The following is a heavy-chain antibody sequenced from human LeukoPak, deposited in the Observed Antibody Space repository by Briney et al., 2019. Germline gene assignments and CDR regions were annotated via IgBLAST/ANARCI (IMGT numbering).Heavy chain of an antibody. V-gene: IGHV3-23*01. J-gene: IGHJ4*02. Sequence: GGSPRLSCAASGFTFSSYAMSWVRQAPGKGLEWVSIISGSGYDTYHADSVKGRFTISRDNSKNTLSLQMNSLRAEDTAVYYCAKHSITMVRGVIFHWGQGILVTVSS. CDR3: AKHSITMVRGVIFH. D-gene: IGHD3-10*01. CDR1: GFTFSSYA. CDR2: ISGSGYDT.